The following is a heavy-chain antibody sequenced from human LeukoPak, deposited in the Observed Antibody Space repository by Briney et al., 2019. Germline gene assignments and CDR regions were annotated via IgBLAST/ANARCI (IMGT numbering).Heavy chain of an antibody. CDR3: ARFLSLPGRYYFDY. V-gene: IGHV4-39*01. CDR2: IYYSGST. J-gene: IGHJ4*02. CDR1: GGSISSSSYY. D-gene: IGHD1-14*01. Sequence: SETLSLTCTVSGGSISSSSYYWGWIRQPPGKGLEWIGSIYYSGSTYYNPSLKSRVTISVDTSKNQFPLKLSSVTAADTAVYYCARFLSLPGRYYFDYWGQGTLVTVSS.